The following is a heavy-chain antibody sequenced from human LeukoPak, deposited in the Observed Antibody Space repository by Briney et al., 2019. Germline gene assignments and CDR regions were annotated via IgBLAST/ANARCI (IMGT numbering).Heavy chain of an antibody. V-gene: IGHV1-69*01. J-gene: IGHJ5*02. Sequence: ASVKVSCKASGGTFSSYAISWLRQAPGQGLEWMAGIIPIFGTANYAQKFQGRVTITADESTSTAYMELSSLRSEDTAVYYCARAQEPYCSSTSCPKSWFDPWGQGTLVTVSS. CDR1: GGTFSSYA. CDR3: ARAQEPYCSSTSCPKSWFDP. CDR2: IIPIFGTA. D-gene: IGHD2-2*01.